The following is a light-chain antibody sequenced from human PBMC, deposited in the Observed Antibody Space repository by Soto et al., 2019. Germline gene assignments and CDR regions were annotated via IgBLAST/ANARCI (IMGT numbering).Light chain of an antibody. Sequence: EIVMTQSPATLSVSPGERATLSCRASQSVSSNLAWYQQKPGQAPRLLIYGASTRATGIPARFSGSGSGTEFTLTISSLQSEDFEVSECQQYNNWPPGTFGQGTKLEIK. CDR1: QSVSSN. V-gene: IGKV3-15*01. J-gene: IGKJ2*02. CDR3: QQYNNWPPGT. CDR2: GAS.